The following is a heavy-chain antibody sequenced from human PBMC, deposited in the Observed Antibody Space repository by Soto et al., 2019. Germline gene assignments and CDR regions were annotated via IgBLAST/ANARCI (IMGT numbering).Heavy chain of an antibody. V-gene: IGHV1-69*13. Sequence: SEKVSCKASGGTFSIYAISWGRQAPGQGLEWMGGIIPIFGTANYAQKFQGRVTITADESTSTAYMELSSLRSEDTAVYYCARVRYYYDSSGYYFPWYFDYWGQGTRVTVSP. J-gene: IGHJ4*02. CDR1: GGTFSIYA. CDR3: ARVRYYYDSSGYYFPWYFDY. D-gene: IGHD3-22*01. CDR2: IIPIFGTA.